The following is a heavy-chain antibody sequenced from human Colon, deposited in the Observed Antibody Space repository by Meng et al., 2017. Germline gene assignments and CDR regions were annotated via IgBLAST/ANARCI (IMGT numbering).Heavy chain of an antibody. CDR1: GDSISSDIW. CDR3: ARRVRGVISWFDP. Sequence: QVQLQGSGPGLVKPSGTLSLTCTVSGDSISSDIWWSWVRQPPGKGLEWIGEVYHRGDTNYNPSLKSRVVISVDTSKNQFSLKLSSVTAADTAVYYCARRVRGVISWFDPWGQGTLVTVSS. V-gene: IGHV4-4*02. J-gene: IGHJ5*02. CDR2: VYHRGDT. D-gene: IGHD3-10*01.